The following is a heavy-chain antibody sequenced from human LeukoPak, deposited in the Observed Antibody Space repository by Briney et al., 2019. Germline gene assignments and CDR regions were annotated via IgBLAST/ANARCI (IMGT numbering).Heavy chain of an antibody. D-gene: IGHD4-17*01. V-gene: IGHV3-33*01. CDR1: GFTFSSYG. J-gene: IGHJ6*02. CDR3: ARDGPYGDYVSHYDMDV. Sequence: PGRSLRLSCAASGFTFSSYGMHWVRQAPGKGLEWVAVIWYDGSNKYYADSVKGRFTISRDNSKNTLYLQMNSLRAEDTAVYYCARDGPYGDYVSHYDMDVWGQGTTVTVSS. CDR2: IWYDGSNK.